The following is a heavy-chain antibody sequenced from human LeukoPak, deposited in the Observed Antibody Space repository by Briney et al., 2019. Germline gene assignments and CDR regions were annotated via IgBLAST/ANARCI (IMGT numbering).Heavy chain of an antibody. Sequence: GGSLRLSCAASGFTFSSYAMHWVRQAPGKGLEWVAVISYDGSNKYYADSVKGRFTISRDNSKNTLYLQMDSLRAEDTAVYYCARDGFMTTYYYYYMDVWGKGTTVTVSS. CDR2: ISYDGSNK. V-gene: IGHV3-30*01. CDR1: GFTFSSYA. D-gene: IGHD4-11*01. CDR3: ARDGFMTTYYYYYMDV. J-gene: IGHJ6*03.